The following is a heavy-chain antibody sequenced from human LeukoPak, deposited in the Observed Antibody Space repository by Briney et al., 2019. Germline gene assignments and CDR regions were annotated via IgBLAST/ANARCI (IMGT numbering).Heavy chain of an antibody. CDR1: GFTFSSYW. CDR3: ARELDGSYYPLDY. V-gene: IGHV3-7*01. CDR2: IKQDGSEK. D-gene: IGHD1-26*01. J-gene: IGHJ4*02. Sequence: GGSLRLSCAASGFTFSSYWMSWVRQAPGKGLEWVANIKQDGSEKYYVDSVKGRFTISRDNAKNSLYLQMNSLRAEDTAVYYCARELDGSYYPLDYWGQGTLVTVSS.